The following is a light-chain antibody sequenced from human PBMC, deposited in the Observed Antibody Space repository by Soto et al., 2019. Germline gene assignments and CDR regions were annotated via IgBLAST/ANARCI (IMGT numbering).Light chain of an antibody. CDR3: QQANTFPRT. CDR2: AAS. J-gene: IGKJ1*01. CDR1: QGIGSQ. Sequence: DIQMTQSPSSVSASVGDRVTITCRASQGIGSQLAWYQQKPGKAPKLLIHAASTLQRGVPSRFSGSGSGTDFTLTISSLXXEDFAXYYCQQANTFPRTFGQGTKVEIE. V-gene: IGKV1-12*01.